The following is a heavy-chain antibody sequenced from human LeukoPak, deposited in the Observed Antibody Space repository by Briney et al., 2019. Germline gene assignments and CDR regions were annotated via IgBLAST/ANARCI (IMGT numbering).Heavy chain of an antibody. D-gene: IGHD2-15*01. V-gene: IGHV3-7*01. J-gene: IGHJ4*02. Sequence: GGSLRLSCAASGFTFSSYWMSWVRQAPGKGLEWVANIKQDGSEKYYVDSVKGRFTISRDNAKNSLYLQMNSLRAEDTAVYYCARGPRYCGGGSCYSAGYWGQGTLVTVSS. CDR1: GFTFSSYW. CDR3: ARGPRYCGGGSCYSAGY. CDR2: IKQDGSEK.